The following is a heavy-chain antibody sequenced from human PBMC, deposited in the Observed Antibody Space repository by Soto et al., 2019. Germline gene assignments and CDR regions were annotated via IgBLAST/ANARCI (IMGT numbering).Heavy chain of an antibody. J-gene: IGHJ3*01. CDR2: VWFDGSDK. D-gene: IGHD2-15*01. CDR1: GFTFSTYG. CDR3: ARLYCSASSCYSVGGFVL. Sequence: GGSLRLSCAPSGFTFSTYGMHWVRQAPGKGLEWVALVWFDGSDKYSSDSVKGRFTISRDNSKNTLYLQMNSLRAEDTAVYYCARLYCSASSCYSVGGFVLWVQGRRVT. V-gene: IGHV3-33*01.